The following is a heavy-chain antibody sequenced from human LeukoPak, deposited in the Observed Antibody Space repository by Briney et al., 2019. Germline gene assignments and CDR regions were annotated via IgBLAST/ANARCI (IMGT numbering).Heavy chain of an antibody. D-gene: IGHD3-3*01. CDR1: GGSISSYY. CDR2: IYYSGST. CDR3: ARNNYDFWSGYSHRVYYYGMDV. J-gene: IGHJ6*02. V-gene: IGHV4-59*01. Sequence: PSETLSLTCTASGGSISSYYWSWIRQPPGKGLEWIGYIYYSGSTNYNPSLKSRVTISVDTSKNQFSLKLSSVTAADTAVYYCARNNYDFWSGYSHRVYYYGMDVWGQGTTVTASS.